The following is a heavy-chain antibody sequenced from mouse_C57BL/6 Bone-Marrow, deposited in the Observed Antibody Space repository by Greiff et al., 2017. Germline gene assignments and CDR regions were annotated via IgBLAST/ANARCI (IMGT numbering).Heavy chain of an antibody. CDR2: SRNKANDYTT. D-gene: IGHD1-2*01. CDR1: GFTFSDFY. J-gene: IGHJ2*01. Sequence: EVNVVESGGGLVQSGRSLRLSCATSGFTFSDFYMEWVRQAPGKGLEWIAASRNKANDYTTEYSASVKGRFIVSRDTSQSILYLQMNALRAEDTAIYYCARDHHYYGLDYWGKGTTLTVSS. CDR3: ARDHHYYGLDY. V-gene: IGHV7-1*01.